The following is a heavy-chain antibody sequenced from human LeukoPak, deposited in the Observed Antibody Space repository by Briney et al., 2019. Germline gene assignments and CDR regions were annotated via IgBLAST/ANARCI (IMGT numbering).Heavy chain of an antibody. D-gene: IGHD4-17*01. CDR2: IWYDGSNK. CDR1: GFTFSSYG. CDR3: AKDSQTYGDYVLAY. V-gene: IGHV3-33*06. J-gene: IGHJ4*02. Sequence: PGRSLRLSCAASGFTFSSYGMHWVRQAPGKGLEWVAVIWYDGSNKYYADSVKGRFTISRDNSKNTLYLQMNSLRAEDTAVYYCAKDSQTYGDYVLAYWGQGTLVTVSS.